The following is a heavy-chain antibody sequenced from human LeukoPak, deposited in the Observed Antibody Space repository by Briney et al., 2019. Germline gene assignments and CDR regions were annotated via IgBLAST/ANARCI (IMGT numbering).Heavy chain of an antibody. CDR1: GFTFSSSW. CDR3: VRSHHPGGWFDP. CDR2: INPDTSEI. J-gene: IGHJ5*02. Sequence: QAGGSLRLSCEASGFTFSSSWMSWVRQGPGKGLEWVASINPDTSEIHYVDAVRGRFTISRDNAKNSLYLQMSSLTADDTALYYCVRSHHPGGWFDPWGQGTLVTASS. D-gene: IGHD3-10*01. V-gene: IGHV3-7*01.